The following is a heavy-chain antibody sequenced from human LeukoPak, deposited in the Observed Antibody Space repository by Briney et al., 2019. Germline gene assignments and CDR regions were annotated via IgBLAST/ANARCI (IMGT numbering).Heavy chain of an antibody. J-gene: IGHJ4*02. CDR3: ARCAVGSGWSPHFDY. D-gene: IGHD6-19*01. CDR2: IYTSGST. V-gene: IGHV4-61*02. CDR1: GGSIGSGSYY. Sequence: PSETLSLTCTVSGGSIGSGSYYWSWIRQPAGKGLEWIGRIYTSGSTNYNPSLKSRVTISVDTSKNQFSLKLSSVTAADTAVYYCARCAVGSGWSPHFDYWGQGSLVSVSP.